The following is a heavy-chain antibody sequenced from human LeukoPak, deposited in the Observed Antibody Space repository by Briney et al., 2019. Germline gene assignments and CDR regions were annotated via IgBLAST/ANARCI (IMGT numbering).Heavy chain of an antibody. D-gene: IGHD3-10*01. J-gene: IGHJ5*02. V-gene: IGHV1-69*05. CDR1: GDSFGTYG. Sequence: SVKVSCKASGDSFGTYGITWVRQAPGEGLEWMGGFNPIFGSAQYAQKFQGRVTITMDVSARTVYMELSSLRSEDTTIYSCARDFGSGVFDPWGQGTLVTVSS. CDR2: FNPIFGSA. CDR3: ARDFGSGVFDP.